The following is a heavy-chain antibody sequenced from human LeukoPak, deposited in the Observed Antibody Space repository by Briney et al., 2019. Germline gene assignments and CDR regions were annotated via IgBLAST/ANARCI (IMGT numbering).Heavy chain of an antibody. Sequence: GGSLRLSCAASGFTFSNYAMIWVRRAPGKGLEWVSGISGGGGATYFADSVKGRFTISRDNSKNTLYLQMNSLSAEDTAVYYCAKGTAVGTRRHFDHWGQGTLVTVSS. CDR1: GFTFSNYA. J-gene: IGHJ4*02. CDR3: AKGTAVGTRRHFDH. V-gene: IGHV3-23*01. CDR2: ISGGGGAT. D-gene: IGHD6-13*01.